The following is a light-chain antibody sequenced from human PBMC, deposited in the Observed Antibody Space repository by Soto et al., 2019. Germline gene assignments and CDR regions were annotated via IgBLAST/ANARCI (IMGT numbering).Light chain of an antibody. CDR1: QSISSW. CDR3: QQDSRYPFT. J-gene: IGKJ3*01. Sequence: DIQMTQSPSTLSASVGDRVTITCRASQSISSWLAWYQQKPGKAPKLLIYKASSLESGVPSRFSGSGSGTEFTLTISSLQPDDFATYYCQQDSRYPFTCGPGTKVDIK. V-gene: IGKV1-5*03. CDR2: KAS.